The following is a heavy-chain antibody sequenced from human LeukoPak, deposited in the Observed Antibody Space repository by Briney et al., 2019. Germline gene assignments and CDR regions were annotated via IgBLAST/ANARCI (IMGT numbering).Heavy chain of an antibody. J-gene: IGHJ3*01. CDR1: GFTFSSYW. V-gene: IGHV3-74*01. CDR3: ARDFLHLGG. Sequence: GGSLRLSCAASGFTFSSYWMHWVRQAPGKGLVWVSRIKTDGSNTNYADSVKGRFTISRDDARNTLYLQMSSLRAEDTAVYYCARDFLHLGGWGQGTMVTVSS. D-gene: IGHD3-16*01. CDR2: IKTDGSNT.